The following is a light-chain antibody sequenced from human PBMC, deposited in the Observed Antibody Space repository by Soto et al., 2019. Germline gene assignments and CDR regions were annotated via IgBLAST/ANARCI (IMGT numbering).Light chain of an antibody. CDR1: QGISNY. CDR3: QKYSSVIT. V-gene: IGKV1-27*01. Sequence: DIPMTQSPASLSASVGDRVTITCRASQGISNYLAWYQQKPGKVPKLLIYAASTSQSGVPSRFSGSGSGTDFTLTITSLQPEDVATYYCQKYSSVITFGQGTRLEIK. CDR2: AAS. J-gene: IGKJ5*01.